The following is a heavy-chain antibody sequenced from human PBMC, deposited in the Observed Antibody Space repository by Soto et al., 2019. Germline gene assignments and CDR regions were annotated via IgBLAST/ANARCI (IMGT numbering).Heavy chain of an antibody. Sequence: GESLKISCKGSGYSFSTHWIAWVRQMPGKGLECMGVIYPDDSDVRYSPSFQGQVAISADKSVSTAYLQWNSLKASDTAMYFCARLPPISVAGSTIDYWGQGTLVTVSS. CDR3: ARLPPISVAGSTIDY. V-gene: IGHV5-51*01. CDR1: GYSFSTHW. D-gene: IGHD6-19*01. CDR2: IYPDDSDV. J-gene: IGHJ4*02.